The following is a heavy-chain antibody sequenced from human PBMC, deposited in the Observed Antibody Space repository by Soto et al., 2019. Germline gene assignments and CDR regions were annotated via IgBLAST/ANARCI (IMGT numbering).Heavy chain of an antibody. CDR1: GFTFSNAW. D-gene: IGHD5-18*01. CDR2: IKSKTDGGTT. V-gene: IGHV3-15*01. CDR3: TTDHAGRGYSKWQRDY. J-gene: IGHJ4*02. Sequence: GGSLRLSCADSGFTFSNAWMSWVRQAPGKGLEWVGRIKSKTDGGTTDYAAPVKGRFTISRDDSKNTLYLQMNSLKTEDTAVYYCTTDHAGRGYSKWQRDYWGQGTLVTVSS.